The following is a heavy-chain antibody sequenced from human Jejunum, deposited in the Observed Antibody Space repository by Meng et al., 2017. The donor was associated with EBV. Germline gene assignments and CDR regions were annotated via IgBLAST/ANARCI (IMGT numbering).Heavy chain of an antibody. Sequence: GQPVQFGAEVKKPGSSVKVSCKASGGTFSSYVSNWVRQAPGQGLEWMGGIIPIFGRTNYALEFQDRVTITADKFTSTVYMEMSSLKSEDTAVYYCARDQGRDYDSSTYYTHWGRGTLVTVSS. J-gene: IGHJ4*02. V-gene: IGHV1-69*06. CDR1: GGTFSSYV. CDR2: IIPIFGRT. CDR3: ARDQGRDYDSSTYYTH. D-gene: IGHD3-22*01.